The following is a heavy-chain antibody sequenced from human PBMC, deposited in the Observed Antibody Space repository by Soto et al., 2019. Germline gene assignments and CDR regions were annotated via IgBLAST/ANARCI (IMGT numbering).Heavy chain of an antibody. CDR2: ISAYNGNT. CDR3: ARESRLGYYDSSGYRFYYYYGMDV. CDR1: GYTFTSYG. J-gene: IGHJ6*02. V-gene: IGHV1-18*04. D-gene: IGHD3-22*01. Sequence: QVQLVQSGAEVKKPGASVKVSCKASGYTFTSYGISWVRQAPGQGLEWMGWISAYNGNTNYAQKLQGRVTMTTDTSTSTDYMELRSLRSDDTAVYYCARESRLGYYDSSGYRFYYYYGMDVWGQGTTVTVSS.